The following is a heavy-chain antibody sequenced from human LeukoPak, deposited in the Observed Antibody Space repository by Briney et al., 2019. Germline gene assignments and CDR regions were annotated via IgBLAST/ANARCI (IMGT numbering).Heavy chain of an antibody. D-gene: IGHD7-27*01. CDR1: GYTFTSYD. Sequence: ASVKVSCKASGYTFTSYDLNWVRQATGQRREGMGWMTPNSGGTGYAQKFQDRVTMTSNTSISTAYMELSSLRSDDTAVYYCARGPPNWGYDYWGPGTLVTVSS. CDR3: ARGPPNWGYDY. CDR2: MTPNSGGT. J-gene: IGHJ4*02. V-gene: IGHV1-8*01.